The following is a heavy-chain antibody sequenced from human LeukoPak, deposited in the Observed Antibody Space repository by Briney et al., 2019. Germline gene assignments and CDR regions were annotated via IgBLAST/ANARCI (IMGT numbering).Heavy chain of an antibody. CDR1: GGSISSSSYY. CDR2: IYYSGST. Sequence: SETLSLTCTVSGGSISSSSYYWGWIRQPPGKGLEWIGSIYYSGSTHYSPSLKSRVTISVDTSKNQFSLKLSSVTAADTAVYYCARRSGYGSGSYYNSPAPDWYFDLWGRGTLVTVSS. V-gene: IGHV4-39*01. J-gene: IGHJ2*01. D-gene: IGHD3-10*01. CDR3: ARRSGYGSGSYYNSPAPDWYFDL.